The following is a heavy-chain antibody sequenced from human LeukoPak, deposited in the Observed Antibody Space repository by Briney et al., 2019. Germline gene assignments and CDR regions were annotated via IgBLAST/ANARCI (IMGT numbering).Heavy chain of an antibody. CDR1: GFTFSSYG. J-gene: IGHJ5*02. V-gene: IGHV3-30*02. CDR3: ARASYVRGLSWFDP. Sequence: GGSLRLSCAASGFTFSSYGMHWVRQAPGKGLEWVAFIRYDGSNKYYADSVKGRFTISRDNAKNSLYLQMNSLRAEDTAVYYCARASYVRGLSWFDPWGQGTLVTVSS. CDR2: IRYDGSNK. D-gene: IGHD2/OR15-2a*01.